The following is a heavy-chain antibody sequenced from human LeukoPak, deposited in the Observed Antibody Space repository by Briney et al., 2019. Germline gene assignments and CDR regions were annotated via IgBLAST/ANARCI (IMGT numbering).Heavy chain of an antibody. V-gene: IGHV1-69*13. CDR2: IIPIFGTA. CDR3: ATRSDSTIVVVPAASHYYYYYGMDV. CDR1: GGTFSSYA. D-gene: IGHD2-2*01. J-gene: IGHJ6*02. Sequence: GASVKVSCKASGGTFSSYAISWVRQAPGQGLEWMGGIIPIFGTANYAQKFQGRVTITADESTSTAYMELSSLRSEDTAVYYCATRSDSTIVVVPAASHYYYYYGMDVWGQGTTVTVSS.